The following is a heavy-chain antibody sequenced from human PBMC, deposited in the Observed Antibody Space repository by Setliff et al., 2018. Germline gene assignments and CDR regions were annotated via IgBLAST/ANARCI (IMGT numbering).Heavy chain of an antibody. Sequence: PSETLSLTCAVYGGSFSGYYWSWIRQPPGKRLEWIGEIIHSGSTNYNPSLKSRVTISRDTSKNQVSLKMTSVTAADTAVYYCARAPDYWGQGILVTVSS. J-gene: IGHJ4*02. V-gene: IGHV4-34*12. CDR3: ARAPDY. CDR1: GGSFSGYY. CDR2: IIHSGST.